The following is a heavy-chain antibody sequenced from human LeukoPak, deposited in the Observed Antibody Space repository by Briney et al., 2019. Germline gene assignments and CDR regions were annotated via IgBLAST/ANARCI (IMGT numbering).Heavy chain of an antibody. J-gene: IGHJ6*04. V-gene: IGHV4-4*09. CDR1: GGSISSYY. CDR3: ARRNHYFYDMDV. Sequence: SETLSLTCTVSGGSISSYYWSWIRQSPVTGLEWFGYIFPSGSAYYNPSLESRVTISLDTSENQFSLTFTSVTSADTAVYYCARRNHYFYDMDVWGKGTTVTVSS. CDR2: IFPSGSA.